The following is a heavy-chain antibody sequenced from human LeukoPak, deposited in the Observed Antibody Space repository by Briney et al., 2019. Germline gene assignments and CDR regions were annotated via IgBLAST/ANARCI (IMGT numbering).Heavy chain of an antibody. J-gene: IGHJ4*02. V-gene: IGHV4-59*01. CDR1: GGSISSYY. Sequence: SETLSLTCTVSGGSISSYYWSWIRQPPGKGLEWIGYIYYSGSTNYNPSLKSRVTISVDTSKNQFSLKLSSVTAADTAVYYCAATATLPQGVDYWGQGTLVPVSS. CDR2: IYYSGST. D-gene: IGHD2-15*01. CDR3: AATATLPQGVDY.